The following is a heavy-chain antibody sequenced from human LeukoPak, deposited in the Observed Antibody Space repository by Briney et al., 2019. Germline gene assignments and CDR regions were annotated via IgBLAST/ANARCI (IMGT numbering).Heavy chain of an antibody. D-gene: IGHD4-11*01. J-gene: IGHJ4*02. Sequence: PGGSLRLSCAASGFTFSDYYMSWIRQAPGKGLEWVSYISSSGSIIYYADSVKGRFTISRDNAKNSLYLQMSSLRAEDTAVYYCARERTVTSPNFDYWGQGTLVTVSS. CDR2: ISSSGSII. CDR1: GFTFSDYY. V-gene: IGHV3-11*01. CDR3: ARERTVTSPNFDY.